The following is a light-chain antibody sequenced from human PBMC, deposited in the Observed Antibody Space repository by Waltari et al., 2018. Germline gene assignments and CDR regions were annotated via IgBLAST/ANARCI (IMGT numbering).Light chain of an antibody. J-gene: IGLJ3*02. CDR2: VVI. V-gene: IGLV2-23*02. CDR3: CSYAGRNIWV. Sequence: QSALTQPASVSGSPGQPITISCTGTSSDVGFYNLVSWYQQHPDKAPKLMVYVVIERPSGVSTRFSGSKSGNTASLTICGLQAEDEADYYCCSYAGRNIWVFGGGTKVTVL. CDR1: SSDVGFYNL.